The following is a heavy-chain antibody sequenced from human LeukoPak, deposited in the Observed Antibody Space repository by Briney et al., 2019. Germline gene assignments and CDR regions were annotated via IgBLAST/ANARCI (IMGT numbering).Heavy chain of an antibody. CDR3: ARDGSPYYYDSSGYYACDAFDI. J-gene: IGHJ3*02. Sequence: GGSLRLSCAASGFTFDDYAMHWVRQAPGKGLEWVSGINWNGGSTGYADSVKGRFTISRDNAKNSLYLQMNSLRAEDTALYYCARDGSPYYYDSSGYYACDAFDIWGQGTMVTVSS. CDR2: INWNGGST. D-gene: IGHD3-22*01. CDR1: GFTFDDYA. V-gene: IGHV3-20*04.